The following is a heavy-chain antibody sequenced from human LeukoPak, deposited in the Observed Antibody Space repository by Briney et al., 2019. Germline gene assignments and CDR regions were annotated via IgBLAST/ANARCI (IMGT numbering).Heavy chain of an antibody. CDR3: AKQSYARSLGE. D-gene: IGHD2-8*01. CDR1: GFPFSDFS. CDR2: TNSGGTST. Sequence: GGSLRLSCATSGFPFSDFSMSWVRQDPGKGLEWISTTNSGGTSTYYAESVKGRFTISRDNSKNTLYLQMSSLRVEDTAVYYCAKQSYARSLGEGGPGTLVSVSS. V-gene: IGHV3-23*01. J-gene: IGHJ4*02.